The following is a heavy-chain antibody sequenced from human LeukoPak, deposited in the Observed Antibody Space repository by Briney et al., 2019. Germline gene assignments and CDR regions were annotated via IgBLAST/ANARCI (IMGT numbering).Heavy chain of an antibody. CDR1: GYSISSGYY. Sequence: SETLSLTCAVSGYSISSGYYWGWIRQPPGKGLEWIGSIYHSGSTYYNPSLKSRVTISVDTSKIQFSLKLSSVTAADTAVYYCTRCGSGSYYTYYYYGMDVWGKGTTVTVSS. D-gene: IGHD3-10*01. CDR2: IYHSGST. J-gene: IGHJ6*04. CDR3: TRCGSGSYYTYYYYGMDV. V-gene: IGHV4-38-2*01.